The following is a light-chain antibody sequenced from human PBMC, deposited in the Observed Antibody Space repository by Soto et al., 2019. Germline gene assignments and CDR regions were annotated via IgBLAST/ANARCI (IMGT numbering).Light chain of an antibody. CDR1: QSVSSS. V-gene: IGKV3-11*01. J-gene: IGKJ3*01. Sequence: EIVLTQSPDTLSLSPGERATLSCRASQSVSSSLAWYQQKPGQAPRLLIYDASNRATGIPARFSGSGSGTDYTCTISSLEPEDFAVYYCQQRSNWPPEVTFGPGTKVDIK. CDR2: DAS. CDR3: QQRSNWPPEVT.